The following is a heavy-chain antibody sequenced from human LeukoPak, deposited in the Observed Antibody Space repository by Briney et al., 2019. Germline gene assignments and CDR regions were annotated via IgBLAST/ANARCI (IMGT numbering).Heavy chain of an antibody. CDR3: AKDGSSSWYRAPFDF. CDR1: GFTFDDYA. CDR2: ISWNSGSI. J-gene: IGHJ4*02. Sequence: GRSLRLSCAASGFTFDDYAMHWVRQAPGKGLEWVSGISWNSGSIGYADSVKGRFTISRDNAKNSLYLQMNNLSADDTALYYCAKDGSSSWYRAPFDFWGQGTMVTVSS. D-gene: IGHD6-13*01. V-gene: IGHV3-9*01.